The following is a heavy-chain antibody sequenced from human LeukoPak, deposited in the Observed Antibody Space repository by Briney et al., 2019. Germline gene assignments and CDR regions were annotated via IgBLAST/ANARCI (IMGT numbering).Heavy chain of an antibody. J-gene: IGHJ3*02. CDR2: ISSNGGST. CDR3: ARGATSSPGAFDI. V-gene: IGHV3-64*02. D-gene: IGHD2-2*01. Sequence: GGSLRLSCAASGXTFSSYAMHWVRQAPGKGLEYVSAISSNGGSTYYADSVKGRFTISRDNSKNTLYLQMGSLRAEDMAAYYCARGATSSPGAFDIWGQGTMVTVSS. CDR1: GXTFSSYA.